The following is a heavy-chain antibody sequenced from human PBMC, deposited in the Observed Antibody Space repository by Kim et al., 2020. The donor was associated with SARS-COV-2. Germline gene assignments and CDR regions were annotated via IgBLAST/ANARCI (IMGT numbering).Heavy chain of an antibody. Sequence: AECVKCRFTVSRDHSKSTLFLQMNSLRAEDTAVYYCAKPTSAYSGYVGFDYWGQGPLVTVSS. J-gene: IGHJ4*02. V-gene: IGHV3-23*01. CDR3: AKPTSAYSGYVGFDY. D-gene: IGHD5-12*01.